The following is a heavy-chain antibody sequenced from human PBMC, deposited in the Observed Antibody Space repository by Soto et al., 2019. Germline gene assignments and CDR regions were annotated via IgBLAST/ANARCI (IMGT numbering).Heavy chain of an antibody. V-gene: IGHV4-4*07. CDR1: GGSISSYY. CDR3: ARSHCDRTSCYGYGMDV. J-gene: IGHJ6*02. Sequence: PSETLSLTCTVSGGSISSYYWSWIRQPAGKGLEWIGRIYASGSSNYNPSLKSRVTMSVDTSKKQSSLSLSSVTAADTAVYYCARSHCDRTSCYGYGMDVWGQGTTVTVSS. D-gene: IGHD2-2*01. CDR2: IYASGSS.